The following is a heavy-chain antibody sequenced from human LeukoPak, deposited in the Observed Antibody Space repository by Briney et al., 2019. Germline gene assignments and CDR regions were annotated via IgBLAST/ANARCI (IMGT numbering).Heavy chain of an antibody. CDR1: GFTFSNYA. V-gene: IGHV3-30-3*01. D-gene: IGHD3-16*01. CDR3: ARDRDEVGEGELWY. CDR2: ISYDGSNK. J-gene: IGHJ4*02. Sequence: GRSLRLSCAASGFTFSNYAMHWVRQAPGKGLEWVAVISYDGSNKYYADSVKGRFTISRDNSKNTLYLQMNSLRAEDTAVYYCARDRDEVGEGELWYWGQGTLVTVSS.